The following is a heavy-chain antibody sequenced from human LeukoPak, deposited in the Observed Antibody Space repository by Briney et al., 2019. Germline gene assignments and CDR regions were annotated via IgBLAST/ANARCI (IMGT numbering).Heavy chain of an antibody. J-gene: IGHJ5*02. D-gene: IGHD3-9*01. CDR1: GYTFTSYD. CDR2: MNPNSGAT. CDR3: ARAVDYDILTGYYGLDWFDP. V-gene: IGHV1-8*01. Sequence: ASVKVSCKASGYTFTSYDFNWLRQATGQGPEWMGWMNPNSGATGYAQKFQGRVTMTRSASINTAYMELSSLRSEDTAVYYCARAVDYDILTGYYGLDWFDPWGQGTLVTVSS.